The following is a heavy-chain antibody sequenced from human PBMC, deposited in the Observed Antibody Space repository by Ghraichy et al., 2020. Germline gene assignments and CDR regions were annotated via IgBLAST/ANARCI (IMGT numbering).Heavy chain of an antibody. D-gene: IGHD4-17*01. CDR2: IYHSGST. CDR1: GGSISSSNW. V-gene: IGHV4-4*02. CDR3: ARFGYGDYVGAFDI. J-gene: IGHJ3*02. Sequence: SETLSLTCAVSGGSISSSNWWSWVRQPPGKGLEWIGEIYHSGSTNYNPSLKSRVTISVDKSKNQFSLKLSSVTAADTAVYYCARFGYGDYVGAFDIWGQGTMVTVSS.